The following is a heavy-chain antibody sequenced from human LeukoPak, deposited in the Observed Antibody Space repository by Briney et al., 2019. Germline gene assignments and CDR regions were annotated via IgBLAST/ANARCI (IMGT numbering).Heavy chain of an antibody. D-gene: IGHD2-21*01. J-gene: IGHJ4*02. CDR2: ITPGVGEK. CDR1: GLSFGTYC. CDR3: ARWGLAYTIDF. Sequence: GGAVTLSCAPSGLSFGTYCMAWARLAPGKGLEWVAYITPGVGEKYYVDSVKRRFTISRDDAKTTLYLQMDNLRVENTAVYSCARWGLAYTIDFWGEGTLVTVSS. V-gene: IGHV3-7*01.